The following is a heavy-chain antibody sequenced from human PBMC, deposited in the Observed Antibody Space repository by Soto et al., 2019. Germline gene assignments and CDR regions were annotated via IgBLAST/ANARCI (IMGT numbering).Heavy chain of an antibody. Sequence: EVQLLESGGGLVQPGGSLRLSCAASGFTFSSYAMSWVRQAPGKGLEWVSAISGSGGSTYYADSVKGLFTISRDNSKNTLYLQMNSLRAEDTAVYYCAKAIIQTYYYYGMDVWGQGTTVTVSS. D-gene: IGHD5-12*01. J-gene: IGHJ6*02. CDR1: GFTFSSYA. V-gene: IGHV3-23*01. CDR3: AKAIIQTYYYYGMDV. CDR2: ISGSGGST.